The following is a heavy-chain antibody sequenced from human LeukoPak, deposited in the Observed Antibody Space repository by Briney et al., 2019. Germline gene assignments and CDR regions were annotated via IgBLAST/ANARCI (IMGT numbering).Heavy chain of an antibody. CDR3: ARGAGPDAFDI. V-gene: IGHV3-66*02. CDR1: GFTVSSNY. J-gene: IGHJ3*02. CDR2: IYSGGST. Sequence: PGGSLRLSCAASGFTVSSNYMSWVRQAPGEGLEWVSVIYSGGSTYYADSVKGRFTISRDNSKNTLYLQMDSLRAEDTAVYYCARGAGPDAFDIWGQGTMVTVSS.